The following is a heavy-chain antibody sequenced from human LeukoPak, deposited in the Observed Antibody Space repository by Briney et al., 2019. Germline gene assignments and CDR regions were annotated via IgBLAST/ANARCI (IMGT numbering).Heavy chain of an antibody. J-gene: IGHJ4*02. Sequence: GGSLRLSCAASGFTFSSYGMHWVRQAPGKGLEWVAVIWYDGSNKYYADSVKGRFTISRDNSKNTLYLQMNSLRAEDTALYYCVRGITTRRSPDLDYWGQGTLVTVSS. CDR1: GFTFSSYG. CDR2: IWYDGSNK. CDR3: VRGITTRRSPDLDY. D-gene: IGHD6-6*01. V-gene: IGHV3-33*01.